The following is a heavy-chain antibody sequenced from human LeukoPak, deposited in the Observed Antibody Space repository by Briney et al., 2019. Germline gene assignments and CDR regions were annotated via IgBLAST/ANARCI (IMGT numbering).Heavy chain of an antibody. CDR3: AKDRDNWNFLFDY. CDR1: GFTFSNAW. Sequence: GGSLRLSCAASGFTFSNAWMSWVRQAPGKGLEWVAVISYDGSNKYYADSVKGRFTISRDNSKNTLYPQMNSLRAEDTAVYYCAKDRDNWNFLFDYWGQGTLVTVSS. D-gene: IGHD1-7*01. J-gene: IGHJ4*02. CDR2: ISYDGSNK. V-gene: IGHV3-30*18.